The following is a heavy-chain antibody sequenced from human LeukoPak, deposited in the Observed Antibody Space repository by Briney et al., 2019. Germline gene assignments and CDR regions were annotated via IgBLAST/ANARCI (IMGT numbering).Heavy chain of an antibody. Sequence: PGGSLRLSCAASGFTFSSYAMHWLRQPPGKGLEWIGTIYYSGSTYYNPSLTSRVTISVDTSKNQFSLKLSSVTAADTAVYYCARHKDYYYSYMDVWGKGTTVTISS. J-gene: IGHJ6*03. CDR2: IYYSGST. CDR1: GFTFSSYA. CDR3: ARHKDYYYSYMDV. V-gene: IGHV4-39*01.